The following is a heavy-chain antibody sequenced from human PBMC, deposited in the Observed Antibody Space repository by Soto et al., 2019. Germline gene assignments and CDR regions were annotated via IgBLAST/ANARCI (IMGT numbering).Heavy chain of an antibody. D-gene: IGHD1-26*01. CDR2: IFHTGAT. CDR1: GDSTSSSSFY. CDR3: ARRRIVPTTNFDY. V-gene: IGHV4-39*01. Sequence: XETLSLTCAVSGDSTSSSSFYWGWIRQPPGKGLEWIGHIFHTGATYQNPTLKSRLRMSVDTSKNQFSLNLSSVTATDTAVYYCARRRIVPTTNFDYWGQGTLVTVSS. J-gene: IGHJ4*02.